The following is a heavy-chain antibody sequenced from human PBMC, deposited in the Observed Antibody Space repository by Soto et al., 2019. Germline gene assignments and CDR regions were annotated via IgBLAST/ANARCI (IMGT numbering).Heavy chain of an antibody. V-gene: IGHV3-23*01. Sequence: GGSLRLSCAASGFTFSSYAMSWVRQAPGKGLEWVSAISGSGGSTYYADSVKGRFTISRDNSKNTLYLQMNSLRAEDTAVYYCAKGSAVAGKANYYGMDVWGQGTTVTSP. J-gene: IGHJ6*02. CDR2: ISGSGGST. CDR1: GFTFSSYA. CDR3: AKGSAVAGKANYYGMDV. D-gene: IGHD6-19*01.